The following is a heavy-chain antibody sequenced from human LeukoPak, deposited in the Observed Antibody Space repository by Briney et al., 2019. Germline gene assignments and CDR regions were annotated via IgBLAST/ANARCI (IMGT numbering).Heavy chain of an antibody. J-gene: IGHJ6*02. V-gene: IGHV3-21*01. Sequence: GGSLRLSCAASGFAFSSYSLNWVRQAPGKGLEWVSSIGSSSSYIYYADSVKGRFTISRDNAKNSLYLQMNSLRAEDTAVYYCARDVSGTDYHYYAMDGWGQGTTVTVSS. D-gene: IGHD1-7*01. CDR1: GFAFSSYS. CDR3: ARDVSGTDYHYYAMDG. CDR2: IGSSSSYI.